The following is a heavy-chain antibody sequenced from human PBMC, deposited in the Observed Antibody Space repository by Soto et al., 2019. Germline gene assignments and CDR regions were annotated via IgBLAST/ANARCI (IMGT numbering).Heavy chain of an antibody. CDR3: TTDSTTVTTDFDY. J-gene: IGHJ4*02. Sequence: GGSLRLSCAASGFTFSNAWMSWVRQAPGKGLEWVGRIKSKTDGGTTDYAAPVKGRFTISRDDSKNTLYLQMNSLKTEDTAVYYCTTDSTTVTTDFDYWGQGTLVTVSS. D-gene: IGHD4-17*01. CDR1: GFTFSNAW. CDR2: IKSKTDGGTT. V-gene: IGHV3-15*01.